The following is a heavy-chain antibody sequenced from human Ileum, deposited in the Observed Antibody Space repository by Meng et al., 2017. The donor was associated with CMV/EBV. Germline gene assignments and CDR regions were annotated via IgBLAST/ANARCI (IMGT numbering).Heavy chain of an antibody. Sequence: QGHRPHGGAGLLNPPETLSLTCTVYGGSFSVYYWNWIRQPPGRGLEWIGEINHSESTNYKPSLKSRVTISGDTSKNHFSLNLSSVTAADTAVYYCARGQDNHKGGVHWGQGTLVTVSS. CDR3: ARGQDNHKGGVH. CDR1: GGSFSVYY. D-gene: IGHD1-14*01. V-gene: IGHV4-34*01. CDR2: INHSEST. J-gene: IGHJ4*02.